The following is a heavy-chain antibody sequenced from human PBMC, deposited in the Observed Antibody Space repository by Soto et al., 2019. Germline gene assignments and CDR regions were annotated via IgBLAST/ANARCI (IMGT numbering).Heavy chain of an antibody. CDR2: INPNSGGT. V-gene: IGHV1-2*04. J-gene: IGHJ3*02. CDR1: GYTFTGYY. CDR3: ARTRDGYSPWVAFDI. D-gene: IGHD4-4*01. Sequence: QVQLVQSGAEVKKPGASVKVSCKASGYTFTGYYMHWVRQAPGQGLEWMGWINPNSGGTNYAQKFQGWVTMPRDTSISTAYMELSRLRSDDTAVYYCARTRDGYSPWVAFDIWGQGTMVTVSS.